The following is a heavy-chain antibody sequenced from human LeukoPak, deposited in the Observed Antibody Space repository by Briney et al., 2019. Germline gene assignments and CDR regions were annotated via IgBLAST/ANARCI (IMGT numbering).Heavy chain of an antibody. CDR2: VNPYNGAT. Sequence: ASVKVSCKASGYTFIDHYIQWARQAPGQGLEWMGWVNPYNGATRYAPKFQGRVTMTRDTSISTAYMELRRLRSDDTAVYYCARGRAILENWFDPWGQGTLVTVSS. V-gene: IGHV1-2*02. J-gene: IGHJ5*02. D-gene: IGHD1-1*01. CDR1: GYTFIDHY. CDR3: ARGRAILENWFDP.